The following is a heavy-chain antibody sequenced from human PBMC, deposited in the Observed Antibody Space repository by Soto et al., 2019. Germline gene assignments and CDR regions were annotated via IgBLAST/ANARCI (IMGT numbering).Heavy chain of an antibody. D-gene: IGHD2-15*01. CDR1: GYTFTSYY. CDR3: ARGIQVVAAAIYFDY. Sequence: APVKVSCKASGYTFTSYYMHWVRQAPGQGLEWMGIINPSGGSTSYAQKFQGRVTISVDTSKNQFSLKLSSVTAADTAVYYCARGIQVVAAAIYFDYWGQGTLVTVSS. CDR2: INPSGGST. V-gene: IGHV1-46*01. J-gene: IGHJ4*02.